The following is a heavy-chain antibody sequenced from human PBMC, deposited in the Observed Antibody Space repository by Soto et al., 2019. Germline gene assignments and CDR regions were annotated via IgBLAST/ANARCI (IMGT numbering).Heavy chain of an antibody. CDR2: ISSSGTTI. V-gene: IGHV3-11*01. Sequence: GPQSLSNGASGFTFGDYYRSLLRQAKGKGLEWVSYISSSGTTIYYADSVKGRFTISRDNAKNSLYLQMNSLRAEDTAVYYCAMYDRLRYFDWLPEWGQGTLVTVSS. CDR3: AMYDRLRYFDWLPE. CDR1: GFTFGDYY. J-gene: IGHJ4*02. D-gene: IGHD3-9*01.